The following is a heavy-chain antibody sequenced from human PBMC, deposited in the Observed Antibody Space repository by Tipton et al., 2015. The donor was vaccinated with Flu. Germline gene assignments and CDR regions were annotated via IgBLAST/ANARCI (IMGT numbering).Heavy chain of an antibody. J-gene: IGHJ6*02. D-gene: IGHD6-19*01. V-gene: IGHV3-49*04. CDR1: GFTFGDFA. Sequence: SLRLSCTTSGFTFGDFALSWVRQAPGKGLEWTGFIRSKAHGGTTGYAASVRGRFTISRDDSNSIGYLQMNSLKNEDTGVYYCVRDRDVSGWYGFYDMEVGGQGSTVTVSS. CDR3: VRDRDVSGWYGFYDMEV. CDR2: IRSKAHGGTT.